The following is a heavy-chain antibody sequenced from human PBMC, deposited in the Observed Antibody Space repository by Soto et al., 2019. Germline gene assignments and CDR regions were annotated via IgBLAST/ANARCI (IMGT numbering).Heavy chain of an antibody. V-gene: IGHV1-46*01. Sequence: ASVNVSCKASGYTFTSYYMHWVRQAPGQGLEWMGIINPSGGSTSYAQKFQGRVTMTRDTSTSTVYMELSSLRSEDTAVYYCARDGLDFWSGPSFYNWFDPWGQGTLVTVSS. D-gene: IGHD3-3*01. CDR2: INPSGGST. CDR1: GYTFTSYY. J-gene: IGHJ5*02. CDR3: ARDGLDFWSGPSFYNWFDP.